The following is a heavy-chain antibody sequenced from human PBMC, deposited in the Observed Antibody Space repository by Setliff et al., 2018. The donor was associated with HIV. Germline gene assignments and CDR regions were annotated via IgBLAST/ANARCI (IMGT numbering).Heavy chain of an antibody. V-gene: IGHV4-31*03. CDR3: ASEKVAWTVSDSFFEF. Sequence: PSETLSLTCTVSGGSISRSSYFWTWIRQRPGQGLEWIGYIYYTGRVSYSEKTYYSPSLKSRVTISVDSSKNQFSLKLSSVTAADTAVYYCASEKVAWTVSDSFFEFWGQGVPVTSPQ. CDR2: IYYTGRVSYSEKT. CDR1: GGSISRSSYF. D-gene: IGHD2-15*01. J-gene: IGHJ4*02.